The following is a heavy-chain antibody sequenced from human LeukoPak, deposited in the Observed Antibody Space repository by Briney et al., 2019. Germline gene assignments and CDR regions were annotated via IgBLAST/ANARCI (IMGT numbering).Heavy chain of an antibody. V-gene: IGHV4-34*01. CDR2: INHSGST. Sequence: PSETLSLTCAVYGVSFSGYYWSWIRQPPGKGLEWIGEINHSGSTNYNPSLKSRVTISVDTSKNQFSLKLSSVTAADTAVYYCARGVVRYCSSTSCLYNWFDPWGQGTLVTVSS. CDR1: GVSFSGYY. CDR3: ARGVVRYCSSTSCLYNWFDP. J-gene: IGHJ5*02. D-gene: IGHD2-2*01.